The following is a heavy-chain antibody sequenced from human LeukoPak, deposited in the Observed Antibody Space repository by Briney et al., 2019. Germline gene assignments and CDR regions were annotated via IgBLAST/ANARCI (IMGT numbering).Heavy chain of an antibody. Sequence: SETLSLTCAVYGGSFSGYYWSGIRQPPGKGLEWIGEINHSGSTNYNPSLKSRVTISVDTSKNQFSLKLSSVTAADTAVYYCARYLRGPSGNYDAVGFDMWGLGTMVTVSS. J-gene: IGHJ3*02. CDR2: INHSGST. V-gene: IGHV4-34*01. CDR1: GGSFSGYY. D-gene: IGHD5-12*01. CDR3: ARYLRGPSGNYDAVGFDM.